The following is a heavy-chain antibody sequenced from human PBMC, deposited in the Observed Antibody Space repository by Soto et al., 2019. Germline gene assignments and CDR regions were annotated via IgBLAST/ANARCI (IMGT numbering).Heavy chain of an antibody. CDR2: ISSSGSTI. D-gene: IGHD3-3*01. CDR1: GFTFSDYY. Sequence: GGSLRLSCAASGFTFSDYYMSWIRPAPGKGLEWVSYISSSGSTIYYADSVKGRFTISRDNAKNSLYLQMNSLRAEDTAVYYCARVERGITIFGVVIPPFDYWGQGTLVTVSS. V-gene: IGHV3-11*01. CDR3: ARVERGITIFGVVIPPFDY. J-gene: IGHJ4*02.